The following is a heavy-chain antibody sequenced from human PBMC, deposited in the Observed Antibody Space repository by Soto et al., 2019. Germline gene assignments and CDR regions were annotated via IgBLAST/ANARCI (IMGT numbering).Heavy chain of an antibody. J-gene: IGHJ4*02. CDR2: IYWDDDK. CDR1: WFSLSPSGVG. D-gene: IGHD3-22*01. V-gene: IGHV2-5*02. CDR3: AHRRRYYDSSGYYYLDY. Sequence: GPSLGNPTQTPTLACTLSWFSLSPSGVGVGWVRQPPGKAREGLALIYWDDDKRYSPSLKSRLTITKDTSKNQVVLTMTNMDPVDTATYYCAHRRRYYDSSGYYYLDYWGQGTLVTVS.